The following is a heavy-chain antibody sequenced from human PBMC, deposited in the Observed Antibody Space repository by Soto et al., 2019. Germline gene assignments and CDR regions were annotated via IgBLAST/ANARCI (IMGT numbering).Heavy chain of an antibody. Sequence: GGSLRLSCAGSGTAFSRYWIHWVRQAPGKGLVWVSRISSDGSSTTYADSVKGRFTISRDNAKNTVYLQTNSLRGEDTAVYYCARESSGYSSYFDYWGQGTLVTVSS. D-gene: IGHD5-12*01. J-gene: IGHJ4*02. CDR3: ARESSGYSSYFDY. V-gene: IGHV3-74*01. CDR1: GTAFSRYW. CDR2: ISSDGSST.